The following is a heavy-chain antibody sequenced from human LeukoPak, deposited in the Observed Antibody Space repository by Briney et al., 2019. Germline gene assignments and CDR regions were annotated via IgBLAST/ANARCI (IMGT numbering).Heavy chain of an antibody. CDR3: ARPHRLAKGRAFDI. CDR2: ISHGGST. V-gene: IGHV4-34*01. Sequence: SETLSLTCAVYGGSFSGYYWSWIRQPPGKGLEWIGEISHGGSTNYNPSLKSRVTISVDTSKNQFSLKLSSVTAADTAVYYCARPHRLAKGRAFDIWGQGTMVTVSS. CDR1: GGSFSGYY. J-gene: IGHJ3*02. D-gene: IGHD6-25*01.